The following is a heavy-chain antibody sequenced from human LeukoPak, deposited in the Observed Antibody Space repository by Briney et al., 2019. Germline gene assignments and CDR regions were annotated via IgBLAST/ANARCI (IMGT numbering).Heavy chain of an antibody. D-gene: IGHD6-19*01. J-gene: IGHJ4*02. Sequence: GASVKVSCKASGYTLTSYGISWVRQAPGQGLEWMGWISAYNGNTNYAQKLQGRVTMTTDTSTSTAYMELRSLRSDDTAVYYCAMSSVAEGFDYWGQGTLVTVSS. CDR1: GYTLTSYG. V-gene: IGHV1-18*01. CDR3: AMSSVAEGFDY. CDR2: ISAYNGNT.